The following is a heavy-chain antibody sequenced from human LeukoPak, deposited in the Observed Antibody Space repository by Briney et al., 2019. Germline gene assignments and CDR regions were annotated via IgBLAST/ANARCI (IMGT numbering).Heavy chain of an antibody. D-gene: IGHD6-13*01. CDR1: GLTVSSNY. J-gene: IGHJ4*02. V-gene: IGHV3-66*01. CDR2: IYSGGST. Sequence: GGSLRLSCAASGLTVSSNYMSWVRQAPGKGLEWVSVIYSGGSTYYADSVKGRFTISRDNSKNTLYLQMNSLRAEDTAVYYCARGIAAAGHHFDYWGQGTLVTVSS. CDR3: ARGIAAAGHHFDY.